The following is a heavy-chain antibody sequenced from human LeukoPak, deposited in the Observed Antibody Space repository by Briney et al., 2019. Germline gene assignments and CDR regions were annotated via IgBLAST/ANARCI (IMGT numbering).Heavy chain of an antibody. CDR3: AREPSSSWTIRYYYYYMDV. V-gene: IGHV3-21*01. CDR2: ISPRGDIT. CDR1: GFSFRSHG. D-gene: IGHD6-13*01. Sequence: GGSLRLSCAASGFSFRSHGMNWVRQAPGKGLEWVSGISPRGDITYYKDSVRGRFTISRDNAKNSLYLQMNSLRAEDTAVYYCAREPSSSWTIRYYYYYMDVWGKGTTVTISS. J-gene: IGHJ6*03.